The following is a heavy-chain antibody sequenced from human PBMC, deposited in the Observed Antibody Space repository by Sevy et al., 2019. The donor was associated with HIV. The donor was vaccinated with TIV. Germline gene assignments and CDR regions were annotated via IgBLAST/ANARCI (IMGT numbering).Heavy chain of an antibody. CDR2: IYYSGST. Sequence: SETLSLTCTVSGGSISSYYWSWIRQPPGKGLEWIGYIYYSGSTNYNPSLKSRVTISVDTSKNQFSLKLSSMTAADTAVYYCARLSGSGWYYFDYWGQGTLVTVSS. J-gene: IGHJ4*02. CDR1: GGSISSYY. V-gene: IGHV4-59*08. CDR3: ARLSGSGWYYFDY. D-gene: IGHD6-19*01.